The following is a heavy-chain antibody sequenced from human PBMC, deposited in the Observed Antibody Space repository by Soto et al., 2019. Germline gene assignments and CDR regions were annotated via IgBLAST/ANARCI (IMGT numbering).Heavy chain of an antibody. J-gene: IGHJ3*02. CDR2: ISENSGTI. CDR1: GFIFSDYE. Sequence: PGVALRLSCAASGFIFSDYEVDWVRQAPGKGLEWVSYISENSGTIYYADSVKGRFTISRDNAKNSLYLQMNSLRAEDTAVYFCVREYCSGGTCSDAFDIWGQGTLVTVSS. CDR3: VREYCSGGTCSDAFDI. D-gene: IGHD2-15*01. V-gene: IGHV3-48*03.